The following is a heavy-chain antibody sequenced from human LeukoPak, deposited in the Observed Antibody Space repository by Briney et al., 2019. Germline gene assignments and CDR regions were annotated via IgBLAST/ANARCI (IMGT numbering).Heavy chain of an antibody. CDR1: GFTFSSYW. Sequence: GGSLRLSCAASGFTFSSYWMSWVRQAPGKGLEWVSSISSSSSYIYYADSVKGRFTISRDNAKNSLYLQMNSLRAEDTAVYYCRLLGDEYFQHWGQGTLVTVSS. CDR3: RLLGDEYFQH. V-gene: IGHV3-21*01. CDR2: ISSSSSYI. J-gene: IGHJ1*01.